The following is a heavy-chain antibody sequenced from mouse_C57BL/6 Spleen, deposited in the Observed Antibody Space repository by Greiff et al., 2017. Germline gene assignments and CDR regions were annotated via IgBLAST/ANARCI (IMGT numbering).Heavy chain of an antibody. J-gene: IGHJ2*01. V-gene: IGHV1-59*01. Sequence: VQLQQPGAELVRPGTSVKLSCKASGYTFTSYWMHWVKQRPGQGLEWIGVIDPSDSYTNYNQKFKGKATLTVDTSSSTAYMQLSSLTSEDSAVYYCARSEAYYSNSYFDYWGQGTTLTVSS. CDR3: ARSEAYYSNSYFDY. CDR2: IDPSDSYT. CDR1: GYTFTSYW. D-gene: IGHD2-5*01.